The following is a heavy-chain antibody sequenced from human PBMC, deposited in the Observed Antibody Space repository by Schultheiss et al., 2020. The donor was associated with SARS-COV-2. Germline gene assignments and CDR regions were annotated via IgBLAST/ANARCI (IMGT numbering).Heavy chain of an antibody. Sequence: GGSLRLSCAASGFTFSSYWMHWVRQAPGKGLVWVSDISGSGGSTYYADSVKDRFTISRDNAKNSLYLQMNSLKTEDTAVYYCTTDPYSPYYDFWSGYYLGGYYYGMDVWGQGTTVTVSS. V-gene: IGHV3-21*03. J-gene: IGHJ6*02. CDR3: TTDPYSPYYDFWSGYYLGGYYYGMDV. D-gene: IGHD3-3*01. CDR1: GFTFSSYW. CDR2: ISGSGGST.